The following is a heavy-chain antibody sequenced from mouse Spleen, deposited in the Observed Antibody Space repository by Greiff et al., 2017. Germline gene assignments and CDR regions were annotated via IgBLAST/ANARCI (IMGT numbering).Heavy chain of an antibody. CDR2: IYPGSGST. CDR1: GYTFTSYW. D-gene: IGHD1-1*01. V-gene: IGHV1-55*01. J-gene: IGHJ2*01. CDR3: ARGGFDYYDGSYVDY. Sequence: VQLQESGAELVKPGASVKMSCKASGYTFTSYWITWVKQRPGQGLEWIGDIYPGSGSTNYNEKFKSKATLTVDTSSSTAYMQLSSLTSEDSAVYYCARGGFDYYDGSYVDYWGQGTTLTVSS.